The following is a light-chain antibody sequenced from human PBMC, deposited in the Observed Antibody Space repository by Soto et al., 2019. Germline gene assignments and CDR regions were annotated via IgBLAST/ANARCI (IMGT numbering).Light chain of an antibody. CDR3: QQTHSFPPT. V-gene: IGKV1D-12*01. J-gene: IGKJ5*01. CDR2: TAS. CDR1: RDIGSW. Sequence: IQMTQSPSSVSASVGDSVTITCRASRDIGSWLAWYQQRPGKAPKLLIYTASTLRSAIPLRFSGSGSGTEFTLTISSLQREDFATYFCQQTHSFPPTFDQGTRLEI.